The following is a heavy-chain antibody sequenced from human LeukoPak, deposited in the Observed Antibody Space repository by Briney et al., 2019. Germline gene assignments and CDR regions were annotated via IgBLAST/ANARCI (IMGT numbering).Heavy chain of an antibody. V-gene: IGHV3-7*04. CDR2: IHPEGNEK. J-gene: IGHJ4*02. CDR3: ARGDDFSGDH. CDR1: GFTFSNFW. D-gene: IGHD1-1*01. Sequence: GGSLRLSCAVSGFTFSNFWMSWVRQAPGRGLEWVANIHPEGNEKYHVESVKGRFTISRDNTKDLLFLQMNGLRVEDTAVYYCARGDDFSGDHWGQGTLVTVSS.